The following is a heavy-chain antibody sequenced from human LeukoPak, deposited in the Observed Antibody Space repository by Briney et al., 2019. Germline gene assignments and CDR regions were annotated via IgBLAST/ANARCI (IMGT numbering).Heavy chain of an antibody. V-gene: IGHV3-30*03. CDR3: AESGPGGAFDI. Sequence: GGSLRLSCAASGFTFSNYGMHWVRQAPGKGLEWVVVISHDGSNNNYADSVKGRFTISRDNSKNTLYLQMNSLRPEDTAVYYCAESGPGGAFDIWGQGTMVTVSS. CDR2: ISHDGSNN. D-gene: IGHD3-3*01. J-gene: IGHJ3*02. CDR1: GFTFSNYG.